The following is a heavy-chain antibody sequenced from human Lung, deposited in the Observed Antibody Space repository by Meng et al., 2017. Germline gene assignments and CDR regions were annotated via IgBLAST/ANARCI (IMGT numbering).Heavy chain of an antibody. D-gene: IGHD3-3*01. CDR1: GGSISSRNW. CDR2: IYHSGRT. J-gene: IGHJ5*02. V-gene: IGHV4-4*02. Sequence: QVPLQESGPGLVKPSGTLSLTFAVFGGSISSRNWWSWVRQSPGKGLEWIGEIYHSGRTNYNPSLESRVTISLDKSQNHFSLKVKSVTAADTAVYYCVRGGQDQAYYDFWSGPFDPWGQGTLVTVSS. CDR3: VRGGQDQAYYDFWSGPFDP.